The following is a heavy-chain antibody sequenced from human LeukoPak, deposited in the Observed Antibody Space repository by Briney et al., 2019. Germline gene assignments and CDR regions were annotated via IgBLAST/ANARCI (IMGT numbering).Heavy chain of an antibody. V-gene: IGHV4-59*01. CDR3: ARLPGRRPELSGSYLYYFDY. J-gene: IGHJ4*02. CDR1: GGSISSYY. CDR2: IYYSGST. D-gene: IGHD1-26*01. Sequence: SETLSLTCTVSGGSISSYYWSWIRQPPGKGLEWIGYIYYSGSTDYNPSLKSRVTISVDTSKNQFSLKLSSVTAADTAVYYCARLPGRRPELSGSYLYYFDYWGQGTLVTVSS.